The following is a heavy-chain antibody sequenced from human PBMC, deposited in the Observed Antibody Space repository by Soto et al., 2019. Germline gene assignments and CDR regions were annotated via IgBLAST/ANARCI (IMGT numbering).Heavy chain of an antibody. Sequence: EVQVLESGGGLLQPGGSLRLSCAASGYTFSSYAMSWVRQAPGKWLEWVSSISDSGGATNYAESVNGRFTISRDNSKNTVYLRMDSLGPEETGVYYCGKGGGSTYCYYMDVWGKGTTVTVSS. D-gene: IGHD6-13*01. V-gene: IGHV3-23*01. CDR2: ISDSGGAT. CDR3: GKGGGSTYCYYMDV. CDR1: GYTFSSYA. J-gene: IGHJ6*03.